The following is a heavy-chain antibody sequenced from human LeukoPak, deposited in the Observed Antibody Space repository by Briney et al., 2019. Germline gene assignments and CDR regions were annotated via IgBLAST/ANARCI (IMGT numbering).Heavy chain of an antibody. Sequence: PGGSLRLSCAASGFTFSSYSMNWVRQAPGKGLEWVSGINWNGGSTGYADSVKGRFTISRDNAKNSLYLQMNSLRAEDTALYYCARGGTAAAGSYFDYWGQGTLVTVSS. V-gene: IGHV3-20*04. CDR1: GFTFSSYS. CDR2: INWNGGST. D-gene: IGHD6-13*01. J-gene: IGHJ4*02. CDR3: ARGGTAAAGSYFDY.